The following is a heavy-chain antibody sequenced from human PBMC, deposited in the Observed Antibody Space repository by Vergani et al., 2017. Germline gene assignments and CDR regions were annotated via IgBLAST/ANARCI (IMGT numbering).Heavy chain of an antibody. CDR3: ARDLSSTWSRYFDL. Sequence: QVQLQESGPGLVKPSETLSLTCTVSGGSISSYYWSWIRQPPEKGLEWIGNIDYSGSTNYSPSLMSRVTISVDTSKNQFSLTLSSVTAADTAVYYCARDLSSTWSRYFDLWGRGTLITVSS. J-gene: IGHJ2*01. D-gene: IGHD6-13*01. V-gene: IGHV4-59*01. CDR1: GGSISSYY. CDR2: IDYSGST.